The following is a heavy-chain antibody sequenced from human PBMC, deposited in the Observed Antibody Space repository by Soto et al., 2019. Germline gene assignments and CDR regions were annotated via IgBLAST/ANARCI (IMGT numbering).Heavy chain of an antibody. Sequence: PSETLALTCAVYGGSFSGYYWSWIRQPPGKGLEWIGEINHSGSTNYNPSLKSRVTISVDTSKNQFSLKLSSVTAADTAVYYCARAQLLYNWFDPWGQGTLVTVS. CDR1: GGSFSGYY. V-gene: IGHV4-34*01. CDR3: ARAQLLYNWFDP. CDR2: INHSGST. D-gene: IGHD2-2*01. J-gene: IGHJ5*02.